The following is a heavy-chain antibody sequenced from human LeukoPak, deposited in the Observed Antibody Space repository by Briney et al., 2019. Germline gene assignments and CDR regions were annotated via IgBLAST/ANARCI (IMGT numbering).Heavy chain of an antibody. CDR2: ISAYNGNT. V-gene: IGHV1-18*01. CDR3: ARDTDIVATVTIDY. Sequence: ASVKVSCKASGYTFTSYGISWVRQAPGQGLEWMGWISAYNGNTNYAQKLQGRVTMTTDTSTSTAYMELRSLRSDDTAVYYCARDTDIVATVTIDYWGQGTLVTVSS. D-gene: IGHD5-12*01. CDR1: GYTFTSYG. J-gene: IGHJ4*02.